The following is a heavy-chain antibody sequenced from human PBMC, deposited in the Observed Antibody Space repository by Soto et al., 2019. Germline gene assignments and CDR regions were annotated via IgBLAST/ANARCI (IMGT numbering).Heavy chain of an antibody. J-gene: IGHJ6*02. CDR3: AKDLQAYGDYDYYCYGLDV. D-gene: IGHD4-17*01. CDR2: ISYDGNNK. Sequence: QLVESGGGVVPPGASLRLSCAASGFTFSTFGMHWVRQTPGKGLEWVAVISYDGNNKVYADSVKGRFTISRDNFKNTVDLVMNNLKVDDTAAYYCAKDLQAYGDYDYYCYGLDVWGQGATVSVSS. V-gene: IGHV3-30*18. CDR1: GFTFSTFG.